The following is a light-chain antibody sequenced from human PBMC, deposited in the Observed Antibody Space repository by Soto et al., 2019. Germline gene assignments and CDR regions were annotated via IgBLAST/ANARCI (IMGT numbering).Light chain of an antibody. CDR3: QPRNSYPLT. V-gene: IGKV1-9*01. Sequence: IQLTQSPSSLAASVGDSVTITCRARQGISSYLAWYQQKPGKAPKLLIYAASTLQSGVTSTFSGSGSGTDFTLTISSLQPEDFATDDCQPRNSYPLTFGGGNKVVIK. CDR1: QGISSY. CDR2: AAS. J-gene: IGKJ4*01.